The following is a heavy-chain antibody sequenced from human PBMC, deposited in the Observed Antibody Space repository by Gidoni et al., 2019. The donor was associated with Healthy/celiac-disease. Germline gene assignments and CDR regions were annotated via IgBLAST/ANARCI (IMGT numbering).Heavy chain of an antibody. V-gene: IGHV4-31*03. D-gene: IGHD3-10*01. CDR1: GGSISSGGYY. Sequence: QVQLQESGPGLVKPSPTLSLPCPVSGGSISSGGYYWRWIRQHPGKGLEWIGYTYYRGGTYYNPPLKIRVTISEDTSKNQFSLKLSSVTAADTAVYYCARGLKYYALDYWGQGTLVTVSS. CDR3: ARGLKYYALDY. J-gene: IGHJ4*02. CDR2: TYYRGGT.